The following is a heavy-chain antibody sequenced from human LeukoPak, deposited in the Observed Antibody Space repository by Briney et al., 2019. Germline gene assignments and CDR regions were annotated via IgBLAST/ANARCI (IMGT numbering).Heavy chain of an antibody. J-gene: IGHJ4*02. CDR1: GVSITDYY. CDR2: IFHTGDT. V-gene: IGHV4-59*08. Sequence: SETLSLTCTVSGVSITDYYWSWIRQPPGKGLEWIAYIFHTGDTRYSPSLKSRITISLDTSKNQFSLKLNSVTAADTAVYYRARHPLRGGFDYWGQGTLVTVSS. CDR3: ARHPLRGGFDY.